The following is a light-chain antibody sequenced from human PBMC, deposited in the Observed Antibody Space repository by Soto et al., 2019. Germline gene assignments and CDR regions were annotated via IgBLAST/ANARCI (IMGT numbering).Light chain of an antibody. Sequence: EIVLTQSPGTLSLSPGERATLSCRASQSVSSGIAWYQQKPGQAPRLLIYAASNRATGIPDRFSGSGSGTDFTLTISRLEPEDFAVYYCQDYGSSLWTFGQGTKVDIE. CDR2: AAS. V-gene: IGKV3-20*01. CDR3: QDYGSSLWT. J-gene: IGKJ1*01. CDR1: QSVSSG.